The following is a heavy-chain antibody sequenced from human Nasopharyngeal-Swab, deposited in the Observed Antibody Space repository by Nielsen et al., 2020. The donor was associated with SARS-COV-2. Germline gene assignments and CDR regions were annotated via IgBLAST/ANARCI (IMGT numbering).Heavy chain of an antibody. Sequence: ASVKVSCKASGYTFTGYYMHWVRQAPGQGLEWMGRINPNSGGTNYAQKFQGRVTMTRDTSISTAYMELSSLRSEDTAVYYCARGPTYYDFWSGYYRGGMDVWGQGTTVTVSS. CDR2: INPNSGGT. J-gene: IGHJ6*02. CDR1: GYTFTGYY. V-gene: IGHV1-2*06. D-gene: IGHD3-3*01. CDR3: ARGPTYYDFWSGYYRGGMDV.